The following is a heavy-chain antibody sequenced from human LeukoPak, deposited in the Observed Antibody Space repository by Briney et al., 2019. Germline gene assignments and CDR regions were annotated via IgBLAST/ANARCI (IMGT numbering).Heavy chain of an antibody. J-gene: IGHJ4*02. CDR2: ISSSGSTI. CDR1: GFTFSTYE. Sequence: GGSLRLSCAASGFTFSTYEMKWVRQAPEKGLEWVSYISSSGSTIYYADSVKGRFTISRDNAKNSLYLPMNSLRAEDTAVYYCAREGDYYGSGSQLDYWGQGTLVTVSS. V-gene: IGHV3-48*03. D-gene: IGHD3-10*01. CDR3: AREGDYYGSGSQLDY.